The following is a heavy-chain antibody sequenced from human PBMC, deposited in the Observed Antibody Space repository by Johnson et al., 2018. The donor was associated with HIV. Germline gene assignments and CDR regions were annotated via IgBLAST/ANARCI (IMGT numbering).Heavy chain of an antibody. CDR3: ARHSTSSTMGAFDI. D-gene: IGHD6-6*01. V-gene: IGHV3-7*05. Sequence: EVQLVESGGGLVQPGGSLRLSCAASGFTLSNHWMSWVRQAPGKGLEYVANVNQDGSAKFYVDSVKGRFTISRDNSKNTLYLQMNSLRAEDTAVYYCARHSTSSTMGAFDIWGQGTMVTVSS. J-gene: IGHJ3*02. CDR1: GFTLSNHW. CDR2: VNQDGSAK.